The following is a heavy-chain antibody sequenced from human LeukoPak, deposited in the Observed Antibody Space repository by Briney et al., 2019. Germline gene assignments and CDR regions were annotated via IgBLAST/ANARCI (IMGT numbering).Heavy chain of an antibody. CDR2: ISYDGSNK. CDR3: ASESYYYDSSGYYSFFDY. Sequence: GGSLRLSCEASGFTFSSYGMHWVRQAPGKGLEWVAVISYDGSNKYYADSVKGRFTISRDNSKNTLYLQMNSLRAEDTAVYYCASESYYYDSSGYYSFFDYWGQGTLVTVSS. CDR1: GFTFSSYG. V-gene: IGHV3-30*03. J-gene: IGHJ4*02. D-gene: IGHD3-22*01.